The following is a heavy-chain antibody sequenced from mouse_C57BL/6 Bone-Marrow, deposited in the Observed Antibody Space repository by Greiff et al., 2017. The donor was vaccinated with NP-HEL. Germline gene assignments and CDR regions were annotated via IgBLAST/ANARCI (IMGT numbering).Heavy chain of an antibody. Sequence: QVQLQQSGAELVKPGASVKISCKASGYAFSSYWMNWVKQRPGKGLEGIGQIYPGDGDTNYNGKFKGKATLTADKSSSTAYMQLSSLTSEDSAVYFCARGPSNGWFAYWGQGTLVTVSA. J-gene: IGHJ3*01. V-gene: IGHV1-80*01. CDR3: ARGPSNGWFAY. CDR1: GYAFSSYW. D-gene: IGHD2-5*01. CDR2: IYPGDGDT.